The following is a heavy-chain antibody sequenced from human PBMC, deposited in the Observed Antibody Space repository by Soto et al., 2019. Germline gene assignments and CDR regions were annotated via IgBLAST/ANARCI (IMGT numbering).Heavy chain of an antibody. D-gene: IGHD3-16*01. J-gene: IGHJ4*02. CDR3: AKRIITFGGAFDY. CDR2: ISGSVSST. V-gene: IGHV3-23*01. Sequence: GGSLRLSCAVSGFTFSSYAMSWVRQAPGKGLEWVSTISGSVSSTSYADSVKGRFTISRDNSKYTLYLQMNSLRAEDTAVYYCAKRIITFGGAFDYWGQGALVTVSS. CDR1: GFTFSSYA.